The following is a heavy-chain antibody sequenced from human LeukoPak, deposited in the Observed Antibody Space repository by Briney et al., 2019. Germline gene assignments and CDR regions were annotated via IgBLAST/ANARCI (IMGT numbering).Heavy chain of an antibody. V-gene: IGHV4-4*07. Sequence: SETLSLTCTVSGGSISSYYWSWIRQPAGKGLEWIGRIYTSGSTNYNPSLKSRVTMSVDTSKNQFSLKLSSVTAADTAVYYCARDPHPGIAVAGTRDYYMDVWGKGTTVTISS. CDR3: ARDPHPGIAVAGTRDYYMDV. CDR2: IYTSGST. J-gene: IGHJ6*03. CDR1: GGSISSYY. D-gene: IGHD6-19*01.